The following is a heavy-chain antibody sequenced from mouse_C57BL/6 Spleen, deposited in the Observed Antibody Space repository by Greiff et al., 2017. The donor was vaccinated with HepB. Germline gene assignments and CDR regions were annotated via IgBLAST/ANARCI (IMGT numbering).Heavy chain of an antibody. V-gene: IGHV5-6*01. Sequence: EVQLVESGGDLVKPGGSLKLSCAASGFTFSSYGMSWVRQTPDKRLEWVATISSGGSYTYYPDSVKGRFTISRDNAKNTLYLQMSSLKSEDTAMYYCARRDYYGNYEYAMDYWGQGTSVTVSS. CDR2: ISSGGSYT. CDR1: GFTFSSYG. D-gene: IGHD2-1*01. J-gene: IGHJ4*01. CDR3: ARRDYYGNYEYAMDY.